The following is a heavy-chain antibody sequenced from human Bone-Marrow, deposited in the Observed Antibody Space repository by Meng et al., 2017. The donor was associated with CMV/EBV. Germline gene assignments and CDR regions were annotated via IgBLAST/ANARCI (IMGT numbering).Heavy chain of an antibody. CDR2: IHPSGGST. V-gene: IGHV1-46*01. CDR1: GYTFTSYY. CDR3: ARDWPLGVVVPAAIGNWFDP. Sequence: SVNVSCKASGYTFTSYYMHWVRQAPGQGLEWMGIIHPSGGSTSYAQKFQGRVTMTRDTSTSTVYMELSSLRSEDTAVYYCARDWPLGVVVPAAIGNWFDPWGQATLATSSS. D-gene: IGHD2-2*01. J-gene: IGHJ5*02.